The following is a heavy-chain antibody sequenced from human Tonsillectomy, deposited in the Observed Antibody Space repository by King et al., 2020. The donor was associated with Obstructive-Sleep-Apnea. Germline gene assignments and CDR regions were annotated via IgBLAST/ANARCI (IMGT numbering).Heavy chain of an antibody. CDR2: LKQAGSVK. J-gene: IGHJ4*02. Sequence: VQLVESGGGLVQPGGSVRLSCGASGFTFSSYWMTWVRQAPGKGLDWVANLKQAGSVKNYEDSVKGRFTISRYNAKKSVFLQMNSLTAEDTAVYYCAREYWGPDYWGQGTLVTVSS. D-gene: IGHD3-16*01. CDR1: GFTFSSYW. V-gene: IGHV3-7*01. CDR3: AREYWGPDY.